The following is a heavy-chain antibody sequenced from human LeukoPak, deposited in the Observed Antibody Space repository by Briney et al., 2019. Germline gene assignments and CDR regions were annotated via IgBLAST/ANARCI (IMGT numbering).Heavy chain of an antibody. J-gene: IGHJ4*02. V-gene: IGHV1-8*01. CDR2: MNPNSGNT. D-gene: IGHD2-2*01. Sequence: GASVKVSCKASGYTFTTYDINWVRQATGQGLEWMGWMNPNSGNTGYAQKFQGRVTMTRNTSISTAYMELSSLRSEDTAVYYCARGCGFGSSTSCPQFDYWGQGTLVTVSS. CDR3: ARGCGFGSSTSCPQFDY. CDR1: GYTFTTYD.